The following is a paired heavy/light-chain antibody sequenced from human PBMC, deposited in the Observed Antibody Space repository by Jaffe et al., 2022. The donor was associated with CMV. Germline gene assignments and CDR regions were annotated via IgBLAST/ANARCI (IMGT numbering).Light chain of an antibody. J-gene: IGKJ5*01. CDR3: QQSYSTPPT. V-gene: IGKV1-39*01. Sequence: DIQMTQSPSSLSASVGDRVTITCRASQSISSYLNWYQQKPGKAPKLLIYAASSLQSGVPSRFSGSGSGTDFTLTISSLQPEDFATYYCQQSYSTPPTFGQGTRLEIK. CDR2: AAS. CDR1: QSISSY.
Heavy chain of an antibody. CDR1: GGSISSSSYY. Sequence: QLQLQESGPGLVKPSETLSLTCTVSGGSISSSSYYWGWIRQPPGKGLEWIGSIYYSGSTYYNPSLKSRVTISVDTSKNQFSLKLSSVTAADTAVYYCARQLLTYCSGGSCPRPFDYWGQGTLVTVSS. D-gene: IGHD2-15*01. V-gene: IGHV4-39*01. CDR2: IYYSGST. J-gene: IGHJ4*02. CDR3: ARQLLTYCSGGSCPRPFDY.